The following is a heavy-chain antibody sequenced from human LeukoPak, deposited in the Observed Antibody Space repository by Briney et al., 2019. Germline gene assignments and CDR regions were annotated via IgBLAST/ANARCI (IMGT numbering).Heavy chain of an antibody. CDR2: INTIGNKI. D-gene: IGHD3-10*01. V-gene: IGHV3-23*05. CDR1: EFSVSTYG. J-gene: IGHJ4*02. Sequence: GGSLRLSCSASEFSVSTYGMNWVRQAPGRGLEWVSSINTIGNKIYYGDSVKGRFTISRDNSKNTLSLQMNSLRVEDTALYYCARGTFSPQGSYYGHWGQGTRVTVSS. CDR3: ARGTFSPQGSYYGH.